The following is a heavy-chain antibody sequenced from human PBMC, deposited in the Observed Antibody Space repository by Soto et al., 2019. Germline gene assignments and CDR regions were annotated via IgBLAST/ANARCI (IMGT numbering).Heavy chain of an antibody. CDR2: ICNSGSNI. V-gene: IGHV3-48*04. CDR1: GFTFSSYA. Sequence: GGSLRLSCAASGFTFSSYAMHWVRQAPGKGLEWVSDICNSGSNIYYADSVKGRFTISRDNAKNSLYLQMNSLRAEDTAVYYCARARSSGWYNDYWGQGTLVTVSS. CDR3: ARARSSGWYNDY. D-gene: IGHD6-19*01. J-gene: IGHJ4*02.